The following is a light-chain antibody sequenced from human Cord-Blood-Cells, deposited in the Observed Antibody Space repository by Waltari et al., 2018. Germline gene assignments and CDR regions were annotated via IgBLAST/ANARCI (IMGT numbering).Light chain of an antibody. Sequence: DIQMTQSPSSLSASVGDRVTITCQASQDISNYLNWYQQKPGKAPKLLIYDASNLETGVPSRFSRSGSGTDFTFTISSLQPEDIATYYCQQYDNLPPFTFGPVTKVDIK. V-gene: IGKV1-33*01. CDR3: QQYDNLPPFT. CDR2: DAS. J-gene: IGKJ3*01. CDR1: QDISNY.